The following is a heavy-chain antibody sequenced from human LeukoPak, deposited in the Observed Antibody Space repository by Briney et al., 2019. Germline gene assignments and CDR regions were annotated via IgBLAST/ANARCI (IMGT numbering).Heavy chain of an antibody. J-gene: IGHJ4*02. V-gene: IGHV4-59*01. CDR3: ARQFAPMALYHFDY. CDR2: INYSGST. D-gene: IGHD3-10*01. Sequence: PSETLSLTCTVSGGSISSYYWNWIRQPPGKGLEWIGYINYSGSTNYNPSLKSRVTISADTSKNQFSLKLNSVTAADTAMYYCARQFAPMALYHFDYWGRGSLVTVSS. CDR1: GGSISSYY.